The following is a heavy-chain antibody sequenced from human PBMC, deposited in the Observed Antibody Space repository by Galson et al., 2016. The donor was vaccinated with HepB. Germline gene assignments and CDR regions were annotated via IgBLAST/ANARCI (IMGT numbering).Heavy chain of an antibody. Sequence: SVKVSCKASGYTFAVYGISWVRQAPGQGLAWMGWISAYNGDTNYPQNLQGRVTMTTDTSTSTSYMELRSLTSDDTAVYFCARDSVKGAPYPMDVWGQGTTVTVSS. J-gene: IGHJ6*02. CDR3: ARDSVKGAPYPMDV. CDR2: ISAYNGDT. D-gene: IGHD1-26*01. V-gene: IGHV1-18*01. CDR1: GYTFAVYG.